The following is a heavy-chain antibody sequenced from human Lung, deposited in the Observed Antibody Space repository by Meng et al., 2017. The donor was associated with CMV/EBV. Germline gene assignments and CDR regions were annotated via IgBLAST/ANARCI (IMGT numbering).Heavy chain of an antibody. CDR3: ARVDCSSTSCYLLDGWFDP. D-gene: IGHD2-2*01. Sequence: SXXVSXKASGYTXTGYYMHWVRQAPGQGLEWMGWINPNSGGTNYAQKFQGRVTMTRDTSISTAYMELSRLRSDDTAVYYCARVDCSSTSCYLLDGWFDPWXQGTLVTVSS. V-gene: IGHV1-2*02. CDR1: GYTXTGYY. J-gene: IGHJ5*02. CDR2: INPNSGGT.